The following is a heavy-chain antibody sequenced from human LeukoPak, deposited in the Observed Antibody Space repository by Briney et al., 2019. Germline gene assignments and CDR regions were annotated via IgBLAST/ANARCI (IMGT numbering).Heavy chain of an antibody. CDR3: AADGTD. V-gene: IGHV1-69*05. CDR1: GGTFSSYA. CDR2: IIPIFGTA. J-gene: IGHJ4*02. Sequence: SVKVSCKASGGTFSSYAISWVRQAPGQGLEWMGGIIPIFGTANYAQKFQGRITITTDESTTTAYMELTSLRSEDTAVYYCAADGTDWGQGTLVTVSS.